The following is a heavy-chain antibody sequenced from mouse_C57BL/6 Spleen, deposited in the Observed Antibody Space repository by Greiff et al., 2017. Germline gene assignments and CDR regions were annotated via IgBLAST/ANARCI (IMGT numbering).Heavy chain of an antibody. V-gene: IGHV2-5*01. Sequence: VKLVESGPGLVQPSQSLSITCTVSGFSLTSYGVHWVRQSPGKGLEWLGVIWRGGSTDYNAAFMSRLSITKDNSKSQVFFKMNSLQTDDTAMYYCARHGLILGYFDVWGTGTTVTVSS. CDR2: IWRGGST. CDR3: ARHGLILGYFDV. CDR1: GFSLTSYG. J-gene: IGHJ1*03. D-gene: IGHD1-1*01.